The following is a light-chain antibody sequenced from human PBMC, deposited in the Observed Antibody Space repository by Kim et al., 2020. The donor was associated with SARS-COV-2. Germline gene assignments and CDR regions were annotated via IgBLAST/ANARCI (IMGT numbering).Light chain of an antibody. Sequence: SSELTQDPAVSVALGQTVRITCQGDSLRSYYASWYQQKLGQAPVLVIYGRNNRPSGIPDRFSGSTSGNTASLTITGAQAEDEADYYCKSRDSSGNLVFGGGTKLTVL. CDR1: SLRSYY. CDR2: GRN. V-gene: IGLV3-19*01. CDR3: KSRDSSGNLV. J-gene: IGLJ2*01.